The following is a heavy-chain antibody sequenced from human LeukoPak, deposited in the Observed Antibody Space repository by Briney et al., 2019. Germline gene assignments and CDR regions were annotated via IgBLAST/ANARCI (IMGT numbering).Heavy chain of an antibody. D-gene: IGHD3-22*01. Sequence: GGSLRLSCAASGFTVSSNYMSWVRQAPGKGLEWVSVIYSGGSTYYADSVKGRFTISRDNSKNTLYLQMNSLRAEDTAVYYCARAPDSSGYYPTSFDYWGQGTLVTVSS. J-gene: IGHJ4*02. V-gene: IGHV3-53*01. CDR1: GFTVSSNY. CDR2: IYSGGST. CDR3: ARAPDSSGYYPTSFDY.